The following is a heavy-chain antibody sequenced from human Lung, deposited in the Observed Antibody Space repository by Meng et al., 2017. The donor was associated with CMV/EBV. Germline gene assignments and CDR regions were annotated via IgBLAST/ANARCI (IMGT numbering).Heavy chain of an antibody. CDR2: IPHRGRS. J-gene: IGHJ1*01. D-gene: IGHD3-10*01. Sequence: PTCALAVDPITKHQCWAGARQPRGWGLEWNGDIPHRGRSAYNPSLKSRVSMSINKSKHQFSLKLTSVTSAGTAVYHCLRRSCGSVWGQGTLVTASS. V-gene: IGHV4-4*02. CDR1: VDPITKHQC. CDR3: LRRSCGSV.